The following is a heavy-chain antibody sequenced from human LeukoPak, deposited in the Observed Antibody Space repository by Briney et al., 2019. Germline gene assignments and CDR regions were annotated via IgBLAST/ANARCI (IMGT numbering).Heavy chain of an antibody. D-gene: IGHD6-13*01. V-gene: IGHV3-7*03. CDR2: IKQDGSER. CDR3: ATRLHSSSNYYFDY. Sequence: GGSLRLSCAGSGFTFSSYWMSWVRQAPGKGLEWVANIKQDGSERYYVDSVKGRFTISRDNAKSSVYLQMNSLRAEDTAMYFCATRLHSSSNYYFDYWGQGTLVTVSS. J-gene: IGHJ4*02. CDR1: GFTFSSYW.